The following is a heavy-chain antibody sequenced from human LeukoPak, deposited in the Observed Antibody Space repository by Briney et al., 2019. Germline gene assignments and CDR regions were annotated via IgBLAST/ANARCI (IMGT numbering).Heavy chain of an antibody. CDR3: ARGSRNYYDSSGYTDFDY. D-gene: IGHD3-22*01. J-gene: IGHJ4*02. CDR2: ISSSGSTI. Sequence: GSLRLSCAASGFTFSDYYMSWIRQAPGKGLEWVSYISSSGSTIYYADSVKGRFTISRDNAKNSLYLRMNSLRAEDTAVYYCARGSRNYYDSSGYTDFDYWGQGTLVTVSS. CDR1: GFTFSDYY. V-gene: IGHV3-11*01.